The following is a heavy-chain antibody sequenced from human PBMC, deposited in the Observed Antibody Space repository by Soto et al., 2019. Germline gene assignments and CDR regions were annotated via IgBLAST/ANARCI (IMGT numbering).Heavy chain of an antibody. CDR1: DFSLSGFY. D-gene: IGHD2-8*01. CDR2: ISMSGSYK. Sequence: GGSLRLSCVGSDFSLSGFYMSWVRQAPGKGLEWLSFISMSGSYKTYAASVEGRFTISRVNVKNILYLQMDSLRVEDTAVYYYANRRHGSNGQCHPFDYWGQGTQVTVSS. CDR3: ANRRHGSNGQCHPFDY. V-gene: IGHV3-11*06. J-gene: IGHJ4*02.